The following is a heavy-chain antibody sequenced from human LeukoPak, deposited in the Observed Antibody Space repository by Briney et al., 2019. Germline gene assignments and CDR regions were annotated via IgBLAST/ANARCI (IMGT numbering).Heavy chain of an antibody. CDR3: ARAYYCDISHYPYIGY. CDR1: GFTLSTYG. Sequence: HPGGSLRLSCAAPGFTLSTYGMPWVRQAPAKGLEWVAAIRYDGNNQFYVDSVSGRFTISRDNSKNTLYLQINSLRAEDTAVYYCARAYYCDISHYPYIGYWGQGVLVTVSS. D-gene: IGHD3-22*01. J-gene: IGHJ4*02. V-gene: IGHV3-30*02. CDR2: IRYDGNNQ.